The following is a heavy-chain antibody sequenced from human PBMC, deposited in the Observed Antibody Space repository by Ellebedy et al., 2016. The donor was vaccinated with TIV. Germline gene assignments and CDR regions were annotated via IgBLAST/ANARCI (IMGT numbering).Heavy chain of an antibody. CDR3: VRETSV. CDR2: IGDSSETT. Sequence: GESLKISCAASGFTFSNYVMSWVRQSPGKGLEWVSVIGDSSETTFHADSVKGRFTISRDNSKNTLYLQMNSLRGEDTAIYYCVRETSVWGQGTLVTVSS. CDR1: GFTFSNYV. V-gene: IGHV3-23*01. J-gene: IGHJ4*02.